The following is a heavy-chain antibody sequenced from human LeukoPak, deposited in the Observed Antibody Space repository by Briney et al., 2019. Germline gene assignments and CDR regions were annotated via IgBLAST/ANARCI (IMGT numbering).Heavy chain of an antibody. CDR1: GYTLTELS. CDR3: ARGAYSNYYYMDV. J-gene: IGHJ6*03. Sequence: SVKVSCKVSGYTLTELSMHWVRQAPGKGLEWMGGIIPIFGTANYAQKFQGRVTITADESTSTAYMELSSLRSEDTAVYYCARGAYSNYYYMDVWGKGTTVTISS. CDR2: IIPIFGTA. D-gene: IGHD4-11*01. V-gene: IGHV1-69*13.